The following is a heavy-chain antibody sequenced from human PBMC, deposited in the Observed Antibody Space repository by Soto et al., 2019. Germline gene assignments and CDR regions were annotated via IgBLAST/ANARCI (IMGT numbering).Heavy chain of an antibody. D-gene: IGHD3-10*01. CDR1: GYTFTGYY. CDR2: INPNSGGT. J-gene: IGHJ6*02. V-gene: IGHV1-2*04. CDR3: ARVSNYGLNDYYGMDV. Sequence: GASVKVSCKASGYTFTGYYMHWVRQAPGQGLEWMGWINPNSGGTNYAQKFQGWVTMTRDTSISTAYMELSRLRSDDTAVYYCARVSNYGLNDYYGMDVWGQGTTVTVSS.